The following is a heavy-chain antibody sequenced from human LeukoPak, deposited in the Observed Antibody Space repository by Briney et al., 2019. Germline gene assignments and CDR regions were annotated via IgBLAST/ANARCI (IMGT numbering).Heavy chain of an antibody. D-gene: IGHD2-2*01. J-gene: IGHJ3*02. CDR3: ARSRLSDAFDI. CDR2: ISYDGSNK. V-gene: IGHV3-30-3*01. Sequence: GGSLRLSCAASGFTFSSYAMHWVRQAPGKGLEWVAVISYDGSNKYYADSVKGRFTISRDNSKNTLYLQMSSLRAEDTAVYYCARSRLSDAFDIWGQGTMVTVSS. CDR1: GFTFSSYA.